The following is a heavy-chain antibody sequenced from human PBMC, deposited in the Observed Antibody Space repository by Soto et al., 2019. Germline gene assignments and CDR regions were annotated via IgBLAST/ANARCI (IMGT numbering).Heavy chain of an antibody. CDR1: GFTFSRFS. D-gene: IGHD3-10*02. CDR3: ARDHGMFLSYYYYGMDV. CDR2: ISYDGSNT. Sequence: GGFLRLSCAASGFTFSRFSMHWVRQAPGKGLAWVAVISYDGSNTHYAESVKGRFNISRDDSKNTVYLQMNNLRDEDSAVYYCARDHGMFLSYYYYGMDVWGQVTTVTVSS. J-gene: IGHJ6*02. V-gene: IGHV3-30-3*01.